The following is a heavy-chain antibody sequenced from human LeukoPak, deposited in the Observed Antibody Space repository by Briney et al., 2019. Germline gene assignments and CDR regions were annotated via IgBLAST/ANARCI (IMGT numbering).Heavy chain of an antibody. V-gene: IGHV4-59*01. Sequence: SGTLSLTCTVSGGSISSNYWSWIRQPPGKGLEWIGYIYYSGSTNYNPSLKSRVTISVDTSKTQFSLKLTSVTAADTAVYYCATYLSGSYLSWFDSWGQGTLVTVSS. CDR1: GGSISSNY. CDR2: IYYSGST. CDR3: ATYLSGSYLSWFDS. J-gene: IGHJ5*01. D-gene: IGHD1-26*01.